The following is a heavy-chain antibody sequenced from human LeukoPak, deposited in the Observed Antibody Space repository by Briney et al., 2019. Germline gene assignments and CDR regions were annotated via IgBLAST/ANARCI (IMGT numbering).Heavy chain of an antibody. Sequence: KASETLSLTCTVSGGSISSYYWSWIRQPAGKGLEWIGRIYTSGSTNYNPSLKSRVTMSVDTSKNQFSLKLSSVTAADTAVYYCAREPRTCSGGSCYSYYYYGMDVWGQGTTVTVSS. CDR1: GGSISSYY. D-gene: IGHD2-15*01. CDR3: AREPRTCSGGSCYSYYYYGMDV. V-gene: IGHV4-4*07. J-gene: IGHJ6*02. CDR2: IYTSGST.